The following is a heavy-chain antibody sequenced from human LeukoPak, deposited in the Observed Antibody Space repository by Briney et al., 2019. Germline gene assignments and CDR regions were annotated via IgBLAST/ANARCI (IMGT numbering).Heavy chain of an antibody. CDR1: GGSISSYY. V-gene: IGHV4-59*01. J-gene: IGHJ5*02. D-gene: IGHD6-13*01. CDR3: ARDRARIGSSAWYDNWFDP. CDR2: IYYSGST. Sequence: PSETLSLTCTVSGGSISSYYWSWIRQPPGKGLEWIGYIYYSGSTNYNASLKSRVTISIDTSKNQFSLKLSSVTAADTAVYYCARDRARIGSSAWYDNWFDPWGQGTLVTISS.